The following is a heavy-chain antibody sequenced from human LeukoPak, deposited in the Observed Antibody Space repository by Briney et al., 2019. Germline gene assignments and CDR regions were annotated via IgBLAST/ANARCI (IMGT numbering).Heavy chain of an antibody. CDR3: ARGLIDRYCSSTSCLALDY. Sequence: GASVKVSYKASGYTFTSYDINWVRQATGQGLEWMGWMNPNSGNTGYAQKFQGRVTMTRNTSISTAYMELSSLRSEDTAVYYCARGLIDRYCSSTSCLALDYWGQGTLVTVSS. J-gene: IGHJ4*02. CDR1: GYTFTSYD. V-gene: IGHV1-8*01. CDR2: MNPNSGNT. D-gene: IGHD2-2*01.